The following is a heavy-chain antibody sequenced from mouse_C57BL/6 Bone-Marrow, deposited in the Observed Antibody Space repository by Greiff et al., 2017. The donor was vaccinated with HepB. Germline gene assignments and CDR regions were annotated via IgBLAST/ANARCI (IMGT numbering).Heavy chain of an antibody. V-gene: IGHV5-16*01. J-gene: IGHJ4*01. CDR3: ARDAYYSNPYYAMDY. CDR2: INYDGSST. Sequence: DVKLVESEGGLVQPGSSMKLSCTASGFTFSDYYMAWVRQVPEKGLEWVANINYDGSSTYYLDSLKSRFIISRDNAKNILYLQMSSLKSEDTATYYCARDAYYSNPYYAMDYWGQGTSVTVSS. CDR1: GFTFSDYY. D-gene: IGHD2-5*01.